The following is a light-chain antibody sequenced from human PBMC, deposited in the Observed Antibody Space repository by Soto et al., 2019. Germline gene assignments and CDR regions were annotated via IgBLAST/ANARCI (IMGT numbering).Light chain of an antibody. CDR1: QDIRND. CDR2: AAS. Sequence: DIQMTQCPASLSASVGDRVTITCRASQDIRNDLGWYQQKPGKAPKRLIYAASSLQSGVPSRFSGGGSGTEFTLTISSLQPEDFATYYRQHYHSYPITFGQGTRLEIK. CDR3: QHYHSYPIT. J-gene: IGKJ5*01. V-gene: IGKV1-17*01.